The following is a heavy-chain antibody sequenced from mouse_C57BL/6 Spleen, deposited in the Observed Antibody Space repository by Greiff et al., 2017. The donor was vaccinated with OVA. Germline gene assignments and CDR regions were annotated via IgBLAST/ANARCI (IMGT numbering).Heavy chain of an antibody. D-gene: IGHD2-1*01. J-gene: IGHJ3*01. CDR3: ARSSYYGNYGPWFAY. Sequence: QVHVKQPGAELVMPGASVKLSCKASGYTFTSYWMHWVKQRPGQGLEWIGEIDPSDSYTNYNQKFKGKSTLTVDKSSSTAYMQLSSLTSEDSAVYYCARSSYYGNYGPWFAYWGQGTLVTVSA. CDR2: IDPSDSYT. CDR1: GYTFTSYW. V-gene: IGHV1-69*01.